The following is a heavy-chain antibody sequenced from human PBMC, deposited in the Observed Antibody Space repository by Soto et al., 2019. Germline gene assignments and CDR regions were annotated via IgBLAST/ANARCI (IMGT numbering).Heavy chain of an antibody. CDR2: IIPYNGNT. D-gene: IGHD6-13*01. CDR1: GYAITSHG. J-gene: IGHJ5*02. Sequence: SSVKVAWKTSGYAITSHGVSWVRQTPRQGPEWMGGIIPYNGNTNYAQKFQGRVTITADESTSTAYMELSSLRSEDTAVYYCARGYSSSWYHWFDPWGQGTLVTVSS. CDR3: ARGYSSSWYHWFDP. V-gene: IGHV1-69*13.